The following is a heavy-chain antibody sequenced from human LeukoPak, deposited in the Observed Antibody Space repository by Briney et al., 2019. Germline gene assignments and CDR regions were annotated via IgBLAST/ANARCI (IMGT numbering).Heavy chain of an antibody. V-gene: IGHV4-59*01. D-gene: IGHD3-16*01. CDR1: GCSINGYS. CDR2: VFDTGSA. CDR3: ARDRGGGFSPLDY. Sequence: SETLCLTCAVSGCSINGYSWTWIRQPPGKGLEWIVFVFDTGSATYNPSLKSRVTISVDTSKNQFSLKLTSVTAADTAVYFCARDRGGGFSPLDYWGQGTLVTVSS. J-gene: IGHJ4*02.